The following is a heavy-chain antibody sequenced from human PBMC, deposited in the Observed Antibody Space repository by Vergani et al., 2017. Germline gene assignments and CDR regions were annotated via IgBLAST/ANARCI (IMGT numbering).Heavy chain of an antibody. CDR2: IIPILGTA. Sequence: QVQLVQSGAEVKKPGASVKVSCKASGYTFTSYGISWVRQAPGQGLEWMGRIIPILGTANYAQKFQGRVTITADESTSTAYMELSSLRSEDTAVYYCARGRVNCMDVWGKGTTVTVSS. V-gene: IGHV1-69*11. J-gene: IGHJ6*03. CDR3: ARGRVNCMDV. CDR1: GYTFTSYG. D-gene: IGHD2-21*01.